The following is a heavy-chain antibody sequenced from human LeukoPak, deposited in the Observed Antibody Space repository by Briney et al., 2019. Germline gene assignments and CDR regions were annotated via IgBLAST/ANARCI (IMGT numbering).Heavy chain of an antibody. CDR1: GYTFTSYG. D-gene: IGHD6-13*01. J-gene: IGHJ5*02. CDR3: ARVRQQLDRRWFDP. V-gene: IGHV1-18*01. CDR2: ISAYNGNT. Sequence: GASVKVSCKASGYTFTSYGISWVRQAPGQGLEWMGWISAYNGNTNYAQKLQGRVTMTTDTSTSTAYLELRSLRSDDTAVYYCARVRQQLDRRWFDPWGQGTLVTVSS.